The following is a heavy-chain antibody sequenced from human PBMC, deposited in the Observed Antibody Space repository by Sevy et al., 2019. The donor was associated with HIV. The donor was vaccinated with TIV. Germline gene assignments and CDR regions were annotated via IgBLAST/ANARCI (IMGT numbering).Heavy chain of an antibody. CDR3: ARGYSSSWYPDLFDY. CDR2: IYYSGST. V-gene: IGHV4-31*03. Sequence: SDTLSLTCTVSGGSISSGGYYWSWIRQHPGKGLEWIGYIYYSGSTYYNPSLKSRVTISVDTSKNQFSLKLSSVTAADTAVYYCARGYSSSWYPDLFDYWGQGTLVTVSS. CDR1: GGSISSGGYY. J-gene: IGHJ4*02. D-gene: IGHD6-13*01.